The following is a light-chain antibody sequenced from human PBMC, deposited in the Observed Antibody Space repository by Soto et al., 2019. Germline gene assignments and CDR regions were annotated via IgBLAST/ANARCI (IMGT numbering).Light chain of an antibody. J-gene: IGLJ2*01. V-gene: IGLV2-14*01. Sequence: QSALTQPASVSGSPGQSITISCTGTSSDVGGYNYVSWYQQYPGKAPKLMIYGVSNRPSGVSIRFSGSKSGNTASLTISGVQAEEEADYYWSSNKSSILGVFGGGTQLTVL. CDR3: SSNKSSILGV. CDR2: GVS. CDR1: SSDVGGYNY.